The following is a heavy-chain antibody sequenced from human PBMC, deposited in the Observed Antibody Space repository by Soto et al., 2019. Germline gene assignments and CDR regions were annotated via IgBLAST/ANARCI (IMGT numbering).Heavy chain of an antibody. CDR1: GGSFSGYY. V-gene: IGHV4-34*01. CDR3: ARGPFGCSSTSCPIDY. CDR2: INHSGST. Sequence: SETLSLTCAVYGGSFSGYYWSWIRQPPGKGLEWIGEINHSGSTNYNPSLKSRVTISVDTSKNQFSLKLSSVTAADTAVYYCARGPFGCSSTSCPIDYWGQGTLVTVSS. J-gene: IGHJ4*02. D-gene: IGHD2-2*01.